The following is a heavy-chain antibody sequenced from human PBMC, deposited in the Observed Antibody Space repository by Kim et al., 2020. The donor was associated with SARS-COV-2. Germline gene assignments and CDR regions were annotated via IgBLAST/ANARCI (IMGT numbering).Heavy chain of an antibody. J-gene: IGHJ4*02. CDR2: VSDSGAAT. CDR3: ATQYGSGNYYKADFDY. V-gene: IGHV3-23*01. Sequence: GGSLRLSCAASGFSFSNYAMAWVRQAPGQGLEWVSAVSDSGAATYYADSVRGRSTISRDNSNNMLYLQMNTLRAEDTAIYYCATQYGSGNYYKADFDYWGQGTLVTVSS. D-gene: IGHD3-10*01. CDR1: GFSFSNYA.